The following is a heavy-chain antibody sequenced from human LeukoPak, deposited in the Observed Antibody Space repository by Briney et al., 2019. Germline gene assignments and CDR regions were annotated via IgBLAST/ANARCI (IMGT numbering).Heavy chain of an antibody. J-gene: IGHJ4*02. Sequence: ASVKVSCKASGGXFSSYAISWVRQAPGQGLEWMGRIIPILNIANYAQKFQGRVTITADKSTSTAYMELSSLRSEDTAVYYCVKSYSNFDYWGQGTLVTVSS. D-gene: IGHD2-15*01. CDR3: VKSYSNFDY. CDR2: IIPILNIA. CDR1: GGXFSSYA. V-gene: IGHV1-69*04.